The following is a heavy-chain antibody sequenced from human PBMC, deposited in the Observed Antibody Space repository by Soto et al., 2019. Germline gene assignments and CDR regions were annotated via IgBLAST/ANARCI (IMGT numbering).Heavy chain of an antibody. J-gene: IGHJ4*02. CDR2: IYYSGST. Sequence: SETLSLTCTVSGGSISSYYWSWIRQSPGKGLEWIGYIYYSGSTNYNPSLKSRVTISVDTSKNQFSLKLSSVTAADTAVYYCARHLGRGYFDYWGQGTLVTVSS. CDR3: ARHLGRGYFDY. CDR1: GGSISSYY. V-gene: IGHV4-59*01. D-gene: IGHD7-27*01.